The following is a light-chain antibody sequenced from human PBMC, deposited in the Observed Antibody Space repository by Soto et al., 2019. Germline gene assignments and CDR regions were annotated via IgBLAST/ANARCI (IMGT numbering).Light chain of an antibody. CDR1: SSDVGSYNL. CDR2: EVS. CDR3: CSYAGSSTFFYV. J-gene: IGLJ1*01. V-gene: IGLV2-23*02. Sequence: QSVLTQPASVSGSPGQSITISCTGTSSDVGSYNLVSWYQQHPGKAPKLMIYEVSKRPSGVSNRFSGSKSGNTASLIISGLQAEDEADYYCCSYAGSSTFFYVFGTGTKVTVL.